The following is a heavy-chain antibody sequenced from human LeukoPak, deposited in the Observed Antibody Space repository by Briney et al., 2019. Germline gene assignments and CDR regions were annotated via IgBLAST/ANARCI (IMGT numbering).Heavy chain of an antibody. CDR2: IIPIFGKA. Sequence: SVKVSCKASGGTFSSYAISWVRQAPGQGLEWIGGIIPIFGKANYAQKFQGRVTITADESTSTAYMELSSLRSEDTAVYYCASQVTIFGVVITPHYYYVDVWGKGTTVTVSS. CDR1: GGTFSSYA. D-gene: IGHD3-3*01. J-gene: IGHJ6*03. V-gene: IGHV1-69*13. CDR3: ASQVTIFGVVITPHYYYVDV.